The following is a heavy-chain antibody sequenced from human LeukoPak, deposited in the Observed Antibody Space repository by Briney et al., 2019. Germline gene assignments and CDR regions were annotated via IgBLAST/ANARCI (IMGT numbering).Heavy chain of an antibody. Sequence: PGGSLRLSCAASGFTFDDYTMHWVRQAPGKGLEWVSLISWDGGSTYYADSVKGRFTISRDNSKNSLYLQMNSLRTEDTALYYCATGRGIVDPFDYWGQGTLVTVSS. D-gene: IGHD3-22*01. CDR2: ISWDGGST. CDR1: GFTFDDYT. V-gene: IGHV3-43*01. CDR3: ATGRGIVDPFDY. J-gene: IGHJ4*02.